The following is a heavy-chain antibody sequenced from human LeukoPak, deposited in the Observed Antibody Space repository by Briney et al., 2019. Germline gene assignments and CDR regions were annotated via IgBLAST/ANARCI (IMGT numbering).Heavy chain of an antibody. Sequence: PGGSLRLSCAASGFTFSSYAMSWVRQAPGKGLEGVSAIGGRGTITYYADSVKGRFTISKDNSKNTLYLQMNSLRAEDTAVYYCAKDDDYVEYGYYFDFWGQGTLVTVSS. CDR1: GFTFSSYA. V-gene: IGHV3-23*01. CDR3: AKDDDYVEYGYYFDF. J-gene: IGHJ4*02. D-gene: IGHD4-17*01. CDR2: IGGRGTIT.